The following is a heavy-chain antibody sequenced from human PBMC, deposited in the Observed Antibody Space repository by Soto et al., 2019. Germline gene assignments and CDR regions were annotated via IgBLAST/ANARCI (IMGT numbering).Heavy chain of an antibody. V-gene: IGHV4-59*08. CDR3: ARQWARSTVTSYFDY. CDR2: IYHTGST. D-gene: IGHD4-17*01. CDR1: GGSMSSYY. J-gene: IGHJ4*02. Sequence: PSETLSLTCTVSGGSMSSYYWTWIRQSPGKGLEWIGYIYHTGSTNYSPSLKSRVTISVDTSKSQFFLKLNSVTAADTAVYYCARQWARSTVTSYFDYWGQGTLVTVS.